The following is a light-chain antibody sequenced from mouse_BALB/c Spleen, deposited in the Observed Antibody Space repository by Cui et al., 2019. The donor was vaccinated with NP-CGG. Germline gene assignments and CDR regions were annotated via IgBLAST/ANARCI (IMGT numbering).Light chain of an antibody. CDR3: TLWYSNHWV. Sequence: HAVVTQESELTTSPGETVTLTCRSSTGAVTFNNYANWVQEKPDHLFTGLIGGTNNRAPGVPARFSGSLIGDKAALTITGAQTEDEAIYFCTLWYSNHWVFGGGTKLTVL. CDR1: TGAVTFNNY. V-gene: IGLV1*01. J-gene: IGLJ1*01. CDR2: GTN.